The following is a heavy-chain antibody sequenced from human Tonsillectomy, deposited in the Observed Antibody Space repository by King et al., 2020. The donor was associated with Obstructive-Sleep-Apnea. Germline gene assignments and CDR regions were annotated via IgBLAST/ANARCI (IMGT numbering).Heavy chain of an antibody. Sequence: ITLKESGPTLVKPTQTLTLTCTFSGFPLSTVGLGLGGFVNPPERAREGLESIFWMVEKRKDPPPKHRPPIPKETSKNQVVLTRTNMDPVDTAPYYCAHNPVVATSFDYWGQGTLVTVSS. CDR2: IFWMVEK. CDR1: GFPLSTVGLG. J-gene: IGHJ4*02. D-gene: IGHD5-12*01. CDR3: AHNPVVATSFDY. V-gene: IGHV2-5*01.